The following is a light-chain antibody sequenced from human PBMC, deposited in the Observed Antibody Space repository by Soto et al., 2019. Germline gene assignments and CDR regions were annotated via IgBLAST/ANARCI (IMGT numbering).Light chain of an antibody. CDR2: GAS. J-gene: IGKJ1*01. Sequence: EIVMTQSPATLSVSPGERATFSCRASQSVGSNLAWYQQKPGQAPRLLIYGASTRVTGIPARFSGSGSGTEFTLTISSLEPEDFAVYYCQQRSNWPWTFGQGTKVDIK. CDR1: QSVGSN. CDR3: QQRSNWPWT. V-gene: IGKV3-15*01.